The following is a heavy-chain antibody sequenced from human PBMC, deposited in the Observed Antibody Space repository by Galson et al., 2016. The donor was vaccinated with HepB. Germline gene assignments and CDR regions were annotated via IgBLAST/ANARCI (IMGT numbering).Heavy chain of an antibody. CDR2: ISRSSNTI. D-gene: IGHD3-9*01. CDR3: ARLLYFDWLLQSNKYYYYGMDV. J-gene: IGHJ6*02. CDR1: GFPFSSYS. V-gene: IGHV3-48*04. Sequence: SLRLSCAASGFPFSSYSMNWVRQAPGKGLEWVSYISRSSNTIYYTDSVKGRFTISRDNATNSLYLQMNSLRPEDTAVYYCARLLYFDWLLQSNKYYYYGMDVWGQGTTVTVSS.